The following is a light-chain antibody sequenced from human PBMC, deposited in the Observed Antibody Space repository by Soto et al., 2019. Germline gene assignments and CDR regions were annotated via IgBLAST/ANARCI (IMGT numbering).Light chain of an antibody. CDR3: QQYGSSPT. CDR2: DAS. J-gene: IGKJ1*01. V-gene: IGKV3-20*01. Sequence: EIVLTQSPGTLSLSPGERVTLSCRASQSVRSSYLAWYQQKPGQTPRLLIYDASNRATGIPDRFSGSGSGTDFTLAISRLEPEDFAVYYCQQYGSSPTFGQGTKVEIK. CDR1: QSVRSSY.